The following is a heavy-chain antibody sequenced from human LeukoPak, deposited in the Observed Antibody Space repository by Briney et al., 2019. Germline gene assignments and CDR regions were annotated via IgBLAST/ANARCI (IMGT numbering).Heavy chain of an antibody. J-gene: IGHJ4*02. V-gene: IGHV3-66*01. Sequence: PGGSLRLSCAASGFIVSSNYMGWVRQAPGKGLEWVSVICSGGSTYYADSVKGRFTISRDNSKNMIYLEMNSLRVEDTAVYYCAKERNLEIAVAGTIFDYWGQGTLVTVSS. CDR2: ICSGGST. CDR3: AKERNLEIAVAGTIFDY. CDR1: GFIVSSNY. D-gene: IGHD6-19*01.